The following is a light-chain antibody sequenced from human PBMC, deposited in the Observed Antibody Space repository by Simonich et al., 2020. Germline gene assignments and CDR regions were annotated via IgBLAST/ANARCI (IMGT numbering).Light chain of an antibody. V-gene: IGLV2-14*01. CDR2: DDS. CDR3: SSYTSSSWV. J-gene: IGLJ3*02. Sequence: QSALTQPASVSGSPGQSITISCTGTSSDVGGYHYVSWYQQHPGKAPKLMIYDDSKRPSGVSNRFSGSKSGNTASLTISGLQAEDEADYYCSSYTSSSWVFGGGTKLTVL. CDR1: SSDVGGYHY.